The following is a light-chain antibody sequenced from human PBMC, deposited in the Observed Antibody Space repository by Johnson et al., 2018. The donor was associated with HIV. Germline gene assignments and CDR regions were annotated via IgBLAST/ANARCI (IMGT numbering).Light chain of an antibody. J-gene: IGLJ1*01. Sequence: QPVLTQPPSVSAAPGQKVTISCSGSSSNIGNNYVSWYQQLPGTAPKLLIYENNKRPSGIPDRFSGSKSGTSATLGITGLQTGDEAGYYCGTWDSSLSAGGVFGTGTKVTVL. V-gene: IGLV1-51*02. CDR1: SSNIGNNY. CDR3: GTWDSSLSAGGV. CDR2: ENN.